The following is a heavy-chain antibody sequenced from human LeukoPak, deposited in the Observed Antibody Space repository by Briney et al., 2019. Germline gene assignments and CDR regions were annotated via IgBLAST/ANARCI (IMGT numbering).Heavy chain of an antibody. V-gene: IGHV4-61*01. CDR1: GGSVSSGSYY. J-gene: IGHJ4*02. D-gene: IGHD6-19*01. CDR2: IYYSGST. CDR3: ARGVAVAGTFDY. Sequence: PSGTLSLTCAVSGGSVSSGSYYWSWIRQPPGKGLEWIGYIYYSGSTNYNPSLKSRVTISVDTSKNQFSLKVSSVTAADTAVYYCARGVAVAGTFDYWGQGTLVTVSS.